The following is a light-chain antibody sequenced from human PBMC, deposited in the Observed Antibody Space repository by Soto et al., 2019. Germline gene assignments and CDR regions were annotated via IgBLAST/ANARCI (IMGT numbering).Light chain of an antibody. V-gene: IGLV2-23*01. CDR1: SSDVGSYNL. CDR3: CSYAGSSTSHVV. J-gene: IGLJ2*01. Sequence: QSALTQPASVSGSPGQSITISCTGTSSDVGSYNLVSWYQQHPGKAPKLMIYEGSKRPSGVSNRFSGSKSGNTASLTISGFQPEDEADYYCCSYAGSSTSHVVFGGGTKLTVL. CDR2: EGS.